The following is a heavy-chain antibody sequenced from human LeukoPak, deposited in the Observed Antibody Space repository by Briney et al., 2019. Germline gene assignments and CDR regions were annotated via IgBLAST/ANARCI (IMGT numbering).Heavy chain of an antibody. CDR2: ISWNSGSI. V-gene: IGHV3-9*01. J-gene: IGHJ4*02. D-gene: IGHD3-10*01. CDR1: GFTFDDYA. Sequence: GRSLRLSCAASGFTFDDYAMHWVRRAPGKGLEWVSGISWNSGSIGYADSVKGRFTISRDNAKNSLYLQMNSLRAEDTALYYCAILLWFGEPPPGFDYWGQGTLVTVSS. CDR3: AILLWFGEPPPGFDY.